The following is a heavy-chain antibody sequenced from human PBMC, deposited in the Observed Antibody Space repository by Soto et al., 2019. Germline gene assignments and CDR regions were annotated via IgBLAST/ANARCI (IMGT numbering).Heavy chain of an antibody. CDR2: ITPSFGSP. Sequence: QVQLVQSGAEVRKPGSSVRISSTASGDTLSYSAIGWLRQAPGQGLEWMGGITPSFGSPVYARKFQGRVTIAADHMILNNLRSDDTAMYFCATYFTAVAYFENWGQGTLVTVSS. V-gene: IGHV1-69*01. D-gene: IGHD5-18*01. CDR3: ATYFTAVAYFEN. CDR1: GDTLSYSA. J-gene: IGHJ4*02.